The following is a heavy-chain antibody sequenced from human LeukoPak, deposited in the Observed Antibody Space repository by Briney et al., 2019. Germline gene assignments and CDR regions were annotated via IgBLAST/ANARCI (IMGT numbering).Heavy chain of an antibody. CDR3: ARGYSSSWVDY. Sequence: GGSLRLSCAASGFTVSSNYMNWVRQAPGKGLEWVSVIYSGGNTYYADSVKGRFTISRDNSKHTLYLQMNSLRAEDTAVYYCARGYSSSWVDYWGQGTLVTVSS. J-gene: IGHJ4*02. CDR1: GFTVSSNY. V-gene: IGHV3-53*01. CDR2: IYSGGNT. D-gene: IGHD2-2*01.